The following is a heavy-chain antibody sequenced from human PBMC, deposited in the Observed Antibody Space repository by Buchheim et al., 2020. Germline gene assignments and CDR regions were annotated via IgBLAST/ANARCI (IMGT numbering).Heavy chain of an antibody. V-gene: IGHV3-48*02. J-gene: IGHJ4*02. D-gene: IGHD3-3*01. CDR2: ISSSSSTI. Sequence: EVQLVESGGGLVQPGGSLRLSCAASGFTFSSYSMNWVRQAPGKGLEWVSYISSSSSTIYYADSVKGRFTISRDNAKNTRYLQMNSLRDEDTAVYYCARAPEEYGGITIFGVVSPPFDYWGQGTL. CDR1: GFTFSSYS. CDR3: ARAPEEYGGITIFGVVSPPFDY.